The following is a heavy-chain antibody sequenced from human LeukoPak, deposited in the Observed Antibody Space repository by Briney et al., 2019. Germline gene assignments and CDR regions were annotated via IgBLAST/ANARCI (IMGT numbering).Heavy chain of an antibody. CDR2: IYSGGST. V-gene: IGHV3-66*01. Sequence: GGSLRLSCAASGFTVSSNYMSWVRQAPGKGLEWVSVIYSGGSTSYADSVKGRFTISRDNSENTLYLQMNSLRAEDTAVYYCARESLDDYGDTGDYWGQGTLVTVSS. CDR1: GFTVSSNY. J-gene: IGHJ4*02. CDR3: ARESLDDYGDTGDY. D-gene: IGHD4-17*01.